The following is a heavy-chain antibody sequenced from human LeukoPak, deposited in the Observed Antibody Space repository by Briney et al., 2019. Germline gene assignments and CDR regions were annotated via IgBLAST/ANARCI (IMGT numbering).Heavy chain of an antibody. CDR1: GFTFSDHA. J-gene: IGHJ4*02. V-gene: IGHV3-11*04. D-gene: IGHD3-10*01. CDR3: ARDGRRVRGVIDY. Sequence: TGGSLRLSCAASGFTFSDHAMIWVRRAPGKGLEWVSYISSSGSTIYYADSVKGRFTISRDNAKNSLYLQMNSLRAEDTAVYYCARDGRRVRGVIDYWGQGTLVTVSS. CDR2: ISSSGSTI.